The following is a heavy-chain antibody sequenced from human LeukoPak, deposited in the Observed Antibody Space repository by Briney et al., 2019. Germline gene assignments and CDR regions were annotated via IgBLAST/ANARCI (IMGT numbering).Heavy chain of an antibody. CDR3: ARERTYSSAWSPLDYFDY. CDR1: GFTFTTYW. J-gene: IGHJ4*02. D-gene: IGHD6-19*01. Sequence: GGSLRLSCAASGFTFTTYWMSWVRQAPGKGLEWVANIQQDGRETYYVDSVKGRFAISRDNAKNSLFLQMNSLRAEDTAVYYCARERTYSSAWSPLDYFDYWGQGTLVTVSS. V-gene: IGHV3-7*01. CDR2: IQQDGRET.